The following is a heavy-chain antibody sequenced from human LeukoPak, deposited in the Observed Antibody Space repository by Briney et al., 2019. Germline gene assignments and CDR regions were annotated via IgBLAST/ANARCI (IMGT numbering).Heavy chain of an antibody. Sequence: ASVTVSCTASGYTFTSYGISWVRQAPGQGLEWMGWISVYNGNRKYAQELQGRVTMTTDTSTNTAYMELRSLTSDDTAVYYCARDFGEFLFDYWGQGTLVTVSS. CDR2: ISVYNGNR. J-gene: IGHJ4*02. CDR1: GYTFTSYG. D-gene: IGHD3-10*01. CDR3: ARDFGEFLFDY. V-gene: IGHV1-18*01.